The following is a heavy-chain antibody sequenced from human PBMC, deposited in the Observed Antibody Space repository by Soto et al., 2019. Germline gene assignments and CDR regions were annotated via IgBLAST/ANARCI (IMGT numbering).Heavy chain of an antibody. CDR1: GFTVSSNY. D-gene: IGHD3-22*01. Sequence: GGSLRLSCAASGFTVSSNYMSWVRQAPGKGLEWVSVIGTDGDTYYPGSVKGRFTISRENAKNSLYLQMNSLRAGDTAVYYCARSPPGGYHYYYGMDVWGQGTTVTVS. CDR2: IGTDGDT. V-gene: IGHV3-13*04. CDR3: ARSPPGGYHYYYGMDV. J-gene: IGHJ6*02.